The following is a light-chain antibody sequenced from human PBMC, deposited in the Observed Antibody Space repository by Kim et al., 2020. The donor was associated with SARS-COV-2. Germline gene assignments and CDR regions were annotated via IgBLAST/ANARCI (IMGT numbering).Light chain of an antibody. J-gene: IGLJ2*01. Sequence: SYELTQPPSVSVSPGQTASITCSGDQLGDKYVCWYQKKAGQSPLLVIHQDTKRPSGVPERFFGSNSGNTATLTISGTQAMDEADYYCQVWDRSTVVFGGGTQLTVL. CDR1: QLGDKY. CDR2: QDT. CDR3: QVWDRSTVV. V-gene: IGLV3-1*01.